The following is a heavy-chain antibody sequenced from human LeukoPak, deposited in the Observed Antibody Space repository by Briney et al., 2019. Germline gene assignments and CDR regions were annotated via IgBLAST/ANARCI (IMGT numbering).Heavy chain of an antibody. V-gene: IGHV4-39*07. J-gene: IGHJ3*02. D-gene: IGHD2-2*01. CDR3: ARGPPDCSSTSCYAFDAFDI. CDR1: GGSISITRYY. CDR2: MYSSGTT. Sequence: ETLSLTCTVSGGSISITRYYWGWIRQPPGKGLEWIASMYSSGTTYYNPSLKSRVTISVDTSKNQFSLKLSSVTAADTAVYYCARGPPDCSSTSCYAFDAFDIWGQGTMVTVSS.